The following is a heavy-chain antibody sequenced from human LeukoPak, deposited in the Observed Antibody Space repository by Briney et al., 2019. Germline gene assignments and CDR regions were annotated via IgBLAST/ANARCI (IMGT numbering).Heavy chain of an antibody. Sequence: GGSLRLSCAASGFTFSNYWMSWARLTPGKGLEWVANIKEDGSEKHYVDSVKGRFTISRDNAKNSLYLQMDSLRVEDTAVYSCARERFFDYWGQGTLVTVSS. CDR1: GFTFSNYW. J-gene: IGHJ4*02. D-gene: IGHD4-17*01. CDR2: IKEDGSEK. CDR3: ARERFFDY. V-gene: IGHV3-7*01.